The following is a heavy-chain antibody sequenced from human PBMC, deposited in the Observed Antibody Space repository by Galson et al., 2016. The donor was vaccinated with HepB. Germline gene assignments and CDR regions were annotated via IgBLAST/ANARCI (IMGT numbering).Heavy chain of an antibody. D-gene: IGHD6-19*01. CDR2: MKQDGIET. Sequence: SLRLSCAASGFTLSNYWITWVRQAPGKGLEWVANMKQDGIETHYVDSVKGRFTISRYTAKNSLFLQMNSLRVEDTAVYYCSRGGLRQWLLLGAFDIWGRGTLVTVSS. CDR3: SRGGLRQWLLLGAFDI. V-gene: IGHV3-7*03. J-gene: IGHJ3*02. CDR1: GFTLSNYW.